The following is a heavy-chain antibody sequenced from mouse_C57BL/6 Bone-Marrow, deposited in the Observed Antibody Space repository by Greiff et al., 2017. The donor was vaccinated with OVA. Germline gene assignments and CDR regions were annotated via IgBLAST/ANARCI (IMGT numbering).Heavy chain of an antibody. CDR3: ASYSNYSY. V-gene: IGHV5-6*01. D-gene: IGHD2-5*01. J-gene: IGHJ2*01. Sequence: EVQVVESGGDLVKPGGSLKLSCAASGFTFSSYGMSWVRQTPDKRLEWVATISSGGSYTYYPDSVKGRFTISRDNAKNTLYLQMSSLKSEDTAMYYCASYSNYSYWGQGTTLTVSS. CDR2: ISSGGSYT. CDR1: GFTFSSYG.